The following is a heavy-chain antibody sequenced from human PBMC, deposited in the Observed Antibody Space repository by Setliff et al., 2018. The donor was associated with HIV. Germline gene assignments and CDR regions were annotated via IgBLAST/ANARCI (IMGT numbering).Heavy chain of an antibody. V-gene: IGHV4-61*03. D-gene: IGHD1-1*01. CDR1: GDSVSSRSYY. CDR3: AQLGMVDDFDY. CDR2: IYHSGST. J-gene: IGHJ4*02. Sequence: PSETLSLTCTVSGDSVSSRSYYWSWIRQPPGKGLEWIGYIYHSGSTNYNPSLKSRVTISVDTSKNHFSLKLRSVTAADTAVYYCAQLGMVDDFDYWGQGTLVTVSS.